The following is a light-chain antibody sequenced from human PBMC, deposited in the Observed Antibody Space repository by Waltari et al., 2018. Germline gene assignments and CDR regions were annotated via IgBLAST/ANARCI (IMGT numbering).Light chain of an antibody. Sequence: DIVMTQSPLSLPVTPGESASISCRSSQSLLHSNGYNYLEWDLQKPGQSPLLLIYLGSNRASGVPDRCGGSGSGTDFTLRISRVEAEDVGVYYGMQALQSPCTFGRGTKVVIK. J-gene: IGKJ1*01. CDR3: MQALQSPCT. V-gene: IGKV2-28*01. CDR1: QSLLHSNGYNY. CDR2: LGS.